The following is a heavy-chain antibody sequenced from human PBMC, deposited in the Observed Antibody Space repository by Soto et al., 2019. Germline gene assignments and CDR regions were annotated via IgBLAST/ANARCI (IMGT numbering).Heavy chain of an antibody. CDR1: GGSISSGGYY. V-gene: IGHV4-31*03. CDR3: AKGPMADYYYYGMDV. Sequence: SETLSLTCTVSGGSISSGGYYWSWIRQHPGKGLEWIGYIYYSGSTYYNPSLKSRVTISVDTSKNQFSLKLSSVTAADTAVYYCAKGPMADYYYYGMDVWGQGTTVTVSS. D-gene: IGHD3-10*01. J-gene: IGHJ6*02. CDR2: IYYSGST.